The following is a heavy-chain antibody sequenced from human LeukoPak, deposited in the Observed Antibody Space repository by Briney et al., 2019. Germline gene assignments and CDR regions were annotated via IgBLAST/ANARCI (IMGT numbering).Heavy chain of an antibody. D-gene: IGHD3-22*01. CDR3: ARDRYYDSTGYNNHDALDV. CDR2: ISSNSSYI. J-gene: IGHJ3*01. CDR1: GFTFSAYS. V-gene: IGHV3-21*01. Sequence: GGSLSLSCAASGFTFSAYSMNWVRQAPGKGLEWVSSISSNSSYIDYADSMKGRFTISRDNAKNSLHLHMNSLRAEDTAVYFCARDRYYDSTGYNNHDALDVWGQGTMVTVSS.